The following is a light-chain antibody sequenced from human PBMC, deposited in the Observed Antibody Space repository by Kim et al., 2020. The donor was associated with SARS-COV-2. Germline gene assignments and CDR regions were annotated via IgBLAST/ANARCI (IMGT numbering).Light chain of an antibody. J-gene: IGLJ2*01. CDR1: SPKIGTGYD. V-gene: IGLV1-40*01. CDR2: RNR. CDR3: QSYDSGMNGPVG. Sequence: RVTISCNGRSPKIGTGYDVNWYQQLQGRAHKLLRHRNRDRPSGVPERFAGHKAATSASLAISGLQAEEEGDYYCQSYDSGMNGPVGFGGGTQLTVL.